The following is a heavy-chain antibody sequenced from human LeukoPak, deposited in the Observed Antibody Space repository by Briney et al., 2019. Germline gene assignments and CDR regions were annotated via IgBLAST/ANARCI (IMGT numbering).Heavy chain of an antibody. CDR1: GYSFTSYW. J-gene: IGHJ4*02. Sequence: LGESLKISCKGSGYSFTSYWIGWVRQMPGKGLEWMGIIYPGDSDTRYSPSFQGQVTISADKSISTAYLQWSSLKASDTAMYYCARSAIEYSSSSYLGGFDYWSQGTLVTVSS. D-gene: IGHD6-6*01. CDR2: IYPGDSDT. CDR3: ARSAIEYSSSSYLGGFDY. V-gene: IGHV5-51*01.